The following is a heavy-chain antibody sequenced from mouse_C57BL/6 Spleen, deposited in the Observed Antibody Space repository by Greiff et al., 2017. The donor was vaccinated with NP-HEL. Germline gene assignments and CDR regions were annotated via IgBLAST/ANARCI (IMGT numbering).Heavy chain of an antibody. CDR3: ARSNTYYSNYEFAY. CDR1: GYTFTSYW. CDR2: IDPNSGGT. Sequence: QVQLKQPGAELVKPGASVKLSCKASGYTFTSYWMHWVKQRPGRGLEWIGRIDPNSGGTKYNEKFKSKATLTVDQPSSTAYMQLSSLTSKYTAVYYCARSNTYYSNYEFAYWGQGTLVTVSA. D-gene: IGHD2-5*01. J-gene: IGHJ3*01. V-gene: IGHV1-72*01.